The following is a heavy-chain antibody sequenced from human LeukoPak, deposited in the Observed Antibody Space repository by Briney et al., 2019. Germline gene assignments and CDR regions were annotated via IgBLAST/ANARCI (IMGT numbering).Heavy chain of an antibody. J-gene: IGHJ2*01. CDR3: AREVVVVPKYFDL. CDR2: INHSGSA. CDR1: GGSFGSNY. V-gene: IGHV4-34*01. Sequence: SDTLSLTCAVYGGSFGSNYWSWVRQPPGKGLEWVWEINHSGSANSNPSLKSRVTISVDTSKNQFSLKLSSVTAADTAVYYCAREVVVVPKYFDLWGRGTLVTVSS. D-gene: IGHD2-2*01.